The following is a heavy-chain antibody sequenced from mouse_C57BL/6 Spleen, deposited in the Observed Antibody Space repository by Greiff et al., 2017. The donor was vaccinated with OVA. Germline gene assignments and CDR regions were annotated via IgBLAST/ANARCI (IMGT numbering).Heavy chain of an antibody. Sequence: EVHLVESGGGLVKPGGSLKLSCAASGFTFSDYGMHWVRQAPEKGLEWVAYISSGSSTIYYAATVKGRFTISRDNAKNTLFLQMNSLRSEDTAMYYCARLAQAAYWGQGTLVTVSA. V-gene: IGHV5-17*01. CDR2: ISSGSSTI. CDR1: GFTFSDYG. D-gene: IGHD3-2*02. CDR3: ARLAQAAY. J-gene: IGHJ3*01.